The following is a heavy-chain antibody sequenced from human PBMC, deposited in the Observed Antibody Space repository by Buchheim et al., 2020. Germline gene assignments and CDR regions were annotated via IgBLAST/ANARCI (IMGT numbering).Heavy chain of an antibody. CDR1: GFTFSSYE. Sequence: EVQLVDSGGGLVQPGGSLRVSCAASGFTFSSYEMNWVRQAPGKGLEWVAYTSSSGGTVHYADSVKGRFTISRDNARNSVYLHMNSLGVEDTAVYYCARETPDTHDYWGQGTL. D-gene: IGHD4-23*01. J-gene: IGHJ4*02. CDR3: ARETPDTHDY. CDR2: TSSSGGTV. V-gene: IGHV3-48*03.